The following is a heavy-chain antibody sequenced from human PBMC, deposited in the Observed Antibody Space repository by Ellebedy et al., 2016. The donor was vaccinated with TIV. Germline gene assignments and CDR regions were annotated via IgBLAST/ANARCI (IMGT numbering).Heavy chain of an antibody. J-gene: IGHJ2*01. D-gene: IGHD5-12*01. CDR1: GFIFGDYY. Sequence: GESLKISCAASGFIFGDYYMSWIRQTPGKGLEWISYISGSDDNIEYADSVKGRFTISRDNANKSLYLQMNSLSADDTAVYYCARDAVGSIQWPQNLWYFDLWGRGTLVTVSS. CDR2: ISGSDDNI. V-gene: IGHV3-11*01. CDR3: ARDAVGSIQWPQNLWYFDL.